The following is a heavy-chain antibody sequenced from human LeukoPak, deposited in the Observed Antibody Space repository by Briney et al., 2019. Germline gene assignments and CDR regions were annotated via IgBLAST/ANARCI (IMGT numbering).Heavy chain of an antibody. CDR2: ISGSATST. D-gene: IGHD3-22*01. J-gene: IGHJ4*02. Sequence: GGSLRLSCAASGFTFTSYAMSWVRQAPGKGLEWVSVISGSATSTYYADSVKGRFTISRDNSKNTLYLQMNSLRAEDTAVYYCAKGDYYDSSGYLDYWGQGTLVTVSS. V-gene: IGHV3-23*01. CDR3: AKGDYYDSSGYLDY. CDR1: GFTFTSYA.